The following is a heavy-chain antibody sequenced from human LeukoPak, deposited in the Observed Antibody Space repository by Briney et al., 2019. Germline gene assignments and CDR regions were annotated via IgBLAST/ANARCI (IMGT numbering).Heavy chain of an antibody. CDR2: ISRSGTST. J-gene: IGHJ4*02. Sequence: GGSLRLSCAASGFTFSTYAMSWVRQAPGKGLEWVSTISRSGTSTDYADSVKGRFTISRDNSENTLYLQMNSLRAEDTALYYCAKDIHGDYWGVDYWGRGTLVTVSS. CDR1: GFTFSTYA. D-gene: IGHD4-17*01. V-gene: IGHV3-23*01. CDR3: AKDIHGDYWGVDY.